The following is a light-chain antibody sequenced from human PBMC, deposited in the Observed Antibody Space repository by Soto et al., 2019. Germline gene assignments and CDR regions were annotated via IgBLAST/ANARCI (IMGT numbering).Light chain of an antibody. CDR1: HSVSSSY. CDR3: QQSYNTPL. Sequence: EIVLTQSPGTLSLSPGERATLSCRASHSVSSSYLAWYQQKPGQAPRLLIYGASSRATGIPDRFSGSGSGTAFTLTISSLQPEDFATYYCQQSYNTPLFGGGTKVDIK. J-gene: IGKJ4*01. V-gene: IGKV3-20*01. CDR2: GAS.